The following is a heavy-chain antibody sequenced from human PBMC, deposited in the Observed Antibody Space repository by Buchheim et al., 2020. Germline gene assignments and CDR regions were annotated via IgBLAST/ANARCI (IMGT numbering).Heavy chain of an antibody. Sequence: EVQLVESGGGLVQPGGSLRLSCAASGFTFSSYWMHWVRQAPGKGLVWVSRINSDGSSTSYADSVKGRFTISRDNAKNTLYLQMNRLRAEDTAVYYCERGKPYYDILTGYSASPFDYWGQGTL. D-gene: IGHD3-9*01. V-gene: IGHV3-74*01. CDR2: INSDGSST. CDR3: ERGKPYYDILTGYSASPFDY. CDR1: GFTFSSYW. J-gene: IGHJ4*02.